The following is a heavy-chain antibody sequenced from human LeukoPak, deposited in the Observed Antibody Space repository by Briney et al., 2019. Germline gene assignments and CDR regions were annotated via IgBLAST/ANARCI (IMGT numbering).Heavy chain of an antibody. CDR1: VYTFTNFY. CDR2: MNPDSGDT. J-gene: IGHJ4*02. D-gene: IGHD2-2*01. V-gene: IGHV1-2*02. Sequence: ASVKVSCKASVYTFTNFYIHWVRQAPGQGLEWMGWMNPDSGDTSYAREFQDRVTMTRDTSLSTAYMELSRLRSDDTAVYFCARRPINCIITNCYVDYWGQGTLVTVSS. CDR3: ARRPINCIITNCYVDY.